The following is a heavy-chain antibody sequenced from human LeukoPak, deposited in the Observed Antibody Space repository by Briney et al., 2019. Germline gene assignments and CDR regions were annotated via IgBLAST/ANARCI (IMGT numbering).Heavy chain of an antibody. J-gene: IGHJ3*02. CDR3: AREGYSSGAGDDDFDI. Sequence: AAVRVSCMPSRYTFPGDYMHWVRQAPGQGREWMGWVNPKSGGTSYAKKFEGRVTMSGDTPISTAYMELSRLRSDDTAMYYCAREGYSSGAGDDDFDIWGQGTMVTVSS. CDR2: VNPKSGGT. D-gene: IGHD3-22*01. CDR1: RYTFPGDY. V-gene: IGHV1-2*02.